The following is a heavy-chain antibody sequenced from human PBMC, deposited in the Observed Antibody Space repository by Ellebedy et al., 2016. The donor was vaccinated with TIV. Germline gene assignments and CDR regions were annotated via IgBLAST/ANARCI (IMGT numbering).Heavy chain of an antibody. CDR2: IGTAGDT. CDR3: ARVRFGDTAVDY. Sequence: PGGSLRLSCAASGFTFSSYDMHWVRQGTGKGLEWVSAIGTAGDTYYPGSVKGRFTISRENAKNSLYLQITSLRAEDMAVYYCARVRFGDTAVDYWGQGTLVTVSS. D-gene: IGHD2-21*01. CDR1: GFTFSSYD. V-gene: IGHV3-13*01. J-gene: IGHJ4*03.